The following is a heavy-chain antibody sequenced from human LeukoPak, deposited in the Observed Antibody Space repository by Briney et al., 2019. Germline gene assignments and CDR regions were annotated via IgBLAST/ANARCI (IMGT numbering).Heavy chain of an antibody. V-gene: IGHV3-23*01. J-gene: IGHJ4*02. CDR3: AKRGVVIRVILVGFHKEAYYFDS. Sequence: GGSLRLSCAVSGITLSNYGISWVRQAPGKGLERVARLSGSGGGTNYADSVKGRFTISRDNAKNTLYLQMNSLRAEDTAVYFCAKRGVVIRVILVGFHKEAYYFDSWGQGALVTVSS. CDR1: GITLSNYG. D-gene: IGHD3-10*01. CDR2: LSGSGGGT.